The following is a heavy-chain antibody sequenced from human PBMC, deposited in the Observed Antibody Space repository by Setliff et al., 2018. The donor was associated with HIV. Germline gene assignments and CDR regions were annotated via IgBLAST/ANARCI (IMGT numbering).Heavy chain of an antibody. CDR2: VNHSGRT. J-gene: IGHJ5*02. CDR3: ARGPKISVTYSNYARDNWFDP. D-gene: IGHD4-4*01. V-gene: IGHV4-34*01. Sequence: SETLSLTCAVYGGSFSGYYWTWVRQSPGKGLEWIGEVNHSGRTNYNPSLKSRLAISGDMSKNQFSLKLNSVTAADTAVYYCARGPKISVTYSNYARDNWFDPWGQGTLVTVSS. CDR1: GGSFSGYY.